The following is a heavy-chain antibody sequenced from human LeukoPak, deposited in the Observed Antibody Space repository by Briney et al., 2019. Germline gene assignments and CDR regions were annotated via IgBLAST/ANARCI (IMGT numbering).Heavy chain of an antibody. V-gene: IGHV4-34*01. D-gene: IGHD1-14*01. CDR2: INHSGST. CDR3: ARTRGGTSWDFDY. Sequence: SETLSLTCAVYGGSFSGYYWSWIRQPPGKGLEWIGEINHSGSTNYNPSLKGRVTISVDTSKNQFSLKLSSVTAADTAVYYCARTRGGTSWDFDYWGQGTLVTVSS. J-gene: IGHJ4*02. CDR1: GGSFSGYY.